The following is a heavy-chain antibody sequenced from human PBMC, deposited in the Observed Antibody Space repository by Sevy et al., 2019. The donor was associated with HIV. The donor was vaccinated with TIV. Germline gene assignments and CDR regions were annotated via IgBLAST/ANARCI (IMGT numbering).Heavy chain of an antibody. J-gene: IGHJ4*02. CDR3: VRAIAADGSF. Sequence: GGSLRLSCAASGFTVSRNYMSWVRQAPGKGLEWVSVIYSDGKTFYADSVQDRFTISRDNSKNTLYLQMNSLRAEDTAVYYCVRAIAADGSFWGQGTLVTVSS. D-gene: IGHD6-13*01. V-gene: IGHV3-66*01. CDR1: GFTVSRNY. CDR2: IYSDGKT.